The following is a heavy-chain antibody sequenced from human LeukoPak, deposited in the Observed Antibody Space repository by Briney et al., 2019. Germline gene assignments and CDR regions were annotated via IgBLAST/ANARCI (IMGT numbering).Heavy chain of an antibody. D-gene: IGHD3-16*01. V-gene: IGHV3-53*01. Sequence: GGSLRLSCAASGFTVSSNYMSWVRQAPGKGLEWVSVIYSGGSTYYADTVKGRFTISRDNSKNTLYLQMNSLRAEDTAVYYCARDGGGYARFDPWGQGTLVTVSS. CDR2: IYSGGST. CDR3: ARDGGGYARFDP. CDR1: GFTVSSNY. J-gene: IGHJ5*02.